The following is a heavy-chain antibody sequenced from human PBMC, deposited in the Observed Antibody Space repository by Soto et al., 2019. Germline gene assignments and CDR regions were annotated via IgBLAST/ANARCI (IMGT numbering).Heavy chain of an antibody. J-gene: IGHJ6*02. CDR3: ARENHRDYYGSGSYSYYYGTDV. Sequence: QVQLVQSGAEVKKPGSSVKVSCKASGGTFSSYTISWVRQAPGQGLEWMGRIIPILGIANYAQKFQGRVTITADKSTSTAYMELSSLRSEDTAVYYCARENHRDYYGSGSYSYYYGTDVWGQGTTVTVSS. D-gene: IGHD3-10*01. V-gene: IGHV1-69*08. CDR2: IIPILGIA. CDR1: GGTFSSYT.